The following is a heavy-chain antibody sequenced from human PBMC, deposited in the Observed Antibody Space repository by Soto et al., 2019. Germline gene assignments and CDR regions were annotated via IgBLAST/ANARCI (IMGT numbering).Heavy chain of an antibody. CDR1: GYTLTESS. J-gene: IGHJ4*02. V-gene: IGHV1-24*01. Sequence: ASVKVSCKVSGYTLTESSLHRLRQAPGKGLEWMGGFDPEDGETIYAQKFQGRVTMTEDTSTDTAYMELSSLRSEDTAVYYCATVVGASWDSSGYSIDSWGQGTLVTVSS. D-gene: IGHD3-22*01. CDR2: FDPEDGET. CDR3: ATVVGASWDSSGYSIDS.